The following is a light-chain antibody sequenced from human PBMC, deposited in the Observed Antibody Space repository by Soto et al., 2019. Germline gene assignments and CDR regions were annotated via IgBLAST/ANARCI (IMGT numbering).Light chain of an antibody. CDR2: DVS. J-gene: IGLJ2*01. CDR1: SADIGAFNY. Sequence: QSVLTQPASVSGSPGQSITISCAGTSADIGAFNYVSWYQHHPGKAPKLLIYDVSDRPSGVSTRFSASKSANTASLTSSGLQDDDEGDYYCSSYSTSSALVFGGGTTVTVL. CDR3: SSYSTSSALV. V-gene: IGLV2-14*03.